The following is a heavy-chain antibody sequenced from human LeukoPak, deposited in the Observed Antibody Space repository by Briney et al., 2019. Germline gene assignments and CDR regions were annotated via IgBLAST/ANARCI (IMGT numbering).Heavy chain of an antibody. CDR3: ARDAGHYYDSSGYPMDV. CDR2: IMPMLCIA. V-gene: IGHV1-69*04. J-gene: IGHJ6*02. Sequence: SVTFSCKASGGTFSGCAISWVRQAPGQGVEWMGRIMPMLCIANYAQKFQGRVTITADKSTSTAYMDLSSLRSEDTAVYYCARDAGHYYDSSGYPMDVWGQGTTVTVSS. CDR1: GGTFSGCA. D-gene: IGHD3-22*01.